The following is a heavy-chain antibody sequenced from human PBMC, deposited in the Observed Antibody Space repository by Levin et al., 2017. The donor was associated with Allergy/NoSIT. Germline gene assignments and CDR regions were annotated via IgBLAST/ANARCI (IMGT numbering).Heavy chain of an antibody. CDR2: IYTSGST. J-gene: IGHJ3*02. Sequence: PSETLSLTCTVSGGSISSGSYYWSWIRQPAGKGLEWIGRIYTSGSTNYNPSLKSRVTISVDTSKNQFSLKLSSVTAADTAVYYCARDLGYCSGGSCYPNAFDIWGQGTMVTVSS. CDR1: GGSISSGSYY. CDR3: ARDLGYCSGGSCYPNAFDI. D-gene: IGHD2-15*01. V-gene: IGHV4-61*02.